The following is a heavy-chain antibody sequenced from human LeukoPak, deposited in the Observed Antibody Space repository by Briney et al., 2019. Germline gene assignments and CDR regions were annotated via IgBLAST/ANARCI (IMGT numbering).Heavy chain of an antibody. CDR3: VRDGSAYNFDY. J-gene: IGHJ4*02. V-gene: IGHV3-74*01. Sequence: GGSLRLSCAASGFTFSPAWMHWVRKAPGEGLEWVSRINNDGSYINYAESVKGRFTLSRDNTKNTLTLQMNSLRAEDTAVYFCVRDGSAYNFDYWGQGVLVTVSS. CDR1: GFTFSPAW. D-gene: IGHD5-24*01. CDR2: INNDGSYI.